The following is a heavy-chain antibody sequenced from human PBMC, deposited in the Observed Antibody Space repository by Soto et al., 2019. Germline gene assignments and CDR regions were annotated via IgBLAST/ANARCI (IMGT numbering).Heavy chain of an antibody. CDR1: RFSLVTSCMR. J-gene: IGHJ4*02. D-gene: IGHD3-10*01. CDR2: IYWDDDK. V-gene: IGHV2-5*02. CDR3: AHITYGSGSHTTSFDC. Sequence: PTLVNPTNKRTWIFAISRFSLVTSCMRVGWIRQPTGKALEWLDLIYWDDDKRYSRTLKSRLTITKDTSKNHVVLTMTNMVPVDTATYYCAHITYGSGSHTTSFDCWGQGTLVT.